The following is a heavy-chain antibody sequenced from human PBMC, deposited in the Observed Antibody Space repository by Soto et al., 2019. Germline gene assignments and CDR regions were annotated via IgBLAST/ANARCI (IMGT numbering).Heavy chain of an antibody. CDR2: TYYRSKWYN. CDR1: GDIVSSNSAA. CDR3: ARVQYSSSWYCSYGMDV. D-gene: IGHD6-13*01. Sequence: SQTLSLTCAISGDIVSSNSAAWNWIRQSPSRGLEWLGRTYYRSKWYNDYAVSVKSRITINPDTSKNQFSLQLNSVTPEDTAVYYCARVQYSSSWYCSYGMDVWGKGPTVTVSS. J-gene: IGHJ6*04. V-gene: IGHV6-1*01.